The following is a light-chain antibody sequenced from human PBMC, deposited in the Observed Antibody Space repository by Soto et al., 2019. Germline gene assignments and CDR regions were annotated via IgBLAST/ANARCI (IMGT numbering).Light chain of an antibody. Sequence: EIVLTQSPGTLSLSPGERATLSCRASQSVGNNYLAWYQQKPGQAPRFLIYDASCRATGIPDRFSGSGSGTDFTLTISRLEPEDFAVYYCEQYGSTPLTFGGGTKVEIK. V-gene: IGKV3-20*01. CDR2: DAS. CDR3: EQYGSTPLT. J-gene: IGKJ4*01. CDR1: QSVGNNY.